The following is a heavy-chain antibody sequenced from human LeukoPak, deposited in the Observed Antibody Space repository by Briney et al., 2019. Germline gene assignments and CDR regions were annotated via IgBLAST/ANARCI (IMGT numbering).Heavy chain of an antibody. CDR1: GGSINGYY. CDR2: IYYTGST. CDR3: ARFLEYYHSSVHYLDY. J-gene: IGHJ4*02. V-gene: IGHV4-59*01. D-gene: IGHD3-22*01. Sequence: SETLSLTCTVSGGSINGYYWSWIRQSPGKGLESLGYIYYTGSTNYNPSLKSRVTMSVDTSRNQFFLRLSSVTAADTAVYYCARFLEYYHSSVHYLDYWGQGTLVSVSS.